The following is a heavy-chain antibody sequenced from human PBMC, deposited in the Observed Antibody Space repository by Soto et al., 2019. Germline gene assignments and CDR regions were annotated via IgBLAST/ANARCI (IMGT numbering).Heavy chain of an antibody. D-gene: IGHD3-22*01. CDR2: INHSGST. V-gene: IGHV4-34*01. CDR3: ARGRHYYDSSGYYPLFY. CDR1: GGSFSGYY. Sequence: SETLSLTCAVYGGSFSGYYWSWIRQPPGKGLEWIGEINHSGSTNYNPSLKSRVTISVDTSKNQFSLKLSSVTAADTAVYYCARGRHYYDSSGYYPLFYWGQGTLGTVSS. J-gene: IGHJ4*02.